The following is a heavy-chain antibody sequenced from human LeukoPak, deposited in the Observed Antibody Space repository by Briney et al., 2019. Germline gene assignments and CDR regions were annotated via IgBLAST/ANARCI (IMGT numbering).Heavy chain of an antibody. CDR2: ISSNGDTK. J-gene: IGHJ4*02. CDR3: AKFLTSSGSSEY. V-gene: IGHV3-30*01. Sequence: GGSLRLSCAASGFTFSTFAIHWVRQAPGQGLEWVAVISSNGDTKYYADSVRGRFTVSRDNSKNTLYLQMNSLRPEDTAVYYCAKFLTSSGSSEYWGQGTLVTVS. CDR1: GFTFSTFA. D-gene: IGHD6-19*01.